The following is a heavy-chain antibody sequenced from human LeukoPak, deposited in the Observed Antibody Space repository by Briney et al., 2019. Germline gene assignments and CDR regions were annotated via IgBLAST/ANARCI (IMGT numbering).Heavy chain of an antibody. J-gene: IGHJ4*02. CDR3: ARDRTSTWSWDY. CDR2: ISYDGSIQ. D-gene: IGHD2-2*01. CDR1: GFTFNNNG. Sequence: GGPLRLSCEASGFTFNNNGVHWGRQAPPKRLQGVAVISYDGSIQYYADSVKGRFTISRDNSKSTLYLQMDSLTPEDTAVYYCARDRTSTWSWDYWGQGTLVTVSS. V-gene: IGHV3-30*03.